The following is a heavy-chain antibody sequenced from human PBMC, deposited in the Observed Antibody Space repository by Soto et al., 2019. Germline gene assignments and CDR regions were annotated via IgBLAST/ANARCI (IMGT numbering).Heavy chain of an antibody. D-gene: IGHD1-26*01. V-gene: IGHV4-34*01. CDR1: GGSSSGYY. Sequence: QVQLQQWGAGLLKPSETLSLTCAVYGGSSSGYYWSWIRQPPGKGLEWIGEINHSGSTNYNPSLKSRVTISVDTSKNQFSLKLSSVTAADTAVYYCARGSIVGATTSGWFDPWGQGTLVTVSS. CDR2: INHSGST. J-gene: IGHJ5*02. CDR3: ARGSIVGATTSGWFDP.